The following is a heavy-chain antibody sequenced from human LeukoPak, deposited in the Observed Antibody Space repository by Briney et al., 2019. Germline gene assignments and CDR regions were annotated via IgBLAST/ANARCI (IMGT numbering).Heavy chain of an antibody. V-gene: IGHV1-18*01. Sequence: GASVKVSCKASGYTFTSYGISWVRQAPGQGLEWMGWISAYNSNTNYAQKLQGRVTMTTDTSTSTAYMELRSLRSDDTAVYYCARGGIRPYEYSIDWFDPWGQGTLVTVSS. CDR1: GYTFTSYG. D-gene: IGHD4-11*01. CDR2: ISAYNSNT. CDR3: ARGGIRPYEYSIDWFDP. J-gene: IGHJ5*02.